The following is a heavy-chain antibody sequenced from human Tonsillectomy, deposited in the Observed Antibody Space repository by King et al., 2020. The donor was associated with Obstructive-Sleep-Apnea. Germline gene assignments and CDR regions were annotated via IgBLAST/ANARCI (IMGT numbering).Heavy chain of an antibody. Sequence: VQLVESGGGVVQPGRSLRLSCAASGFTFSSYAMHWVRQAPGKGLEWVAVISYDGSNKYYADSVKGRFTISRDNSKNTLYLQMNSLRAEDTAVYYCARGDILTGFDYWGQGTLVTVSS. CDR1: GFTFSSYA. D-gene: IGHD3-9*01. CDR3: ARGDILTGFDY. CDR2: ISYDGSNK. J-gene: IGHJ4*02. V-gene: IGHV3-30-3*01.